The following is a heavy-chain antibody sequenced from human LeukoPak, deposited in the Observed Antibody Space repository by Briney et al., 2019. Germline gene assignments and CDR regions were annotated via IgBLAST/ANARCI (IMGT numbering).Heavy chain of an antibody. V-gene: IGHV4-39*01. CDR1: GGSISSRSYY. D-gene: IGHD2-15*01. Sequence: PSETLSLTCTVPGGSISSRSYYWGWIRQPPGKGLEWIGSIYYSGSTYCNPSLKSRVTIFVDTSKNQFSLKLRSVTAADTAVYYCANRWRGFLDPWGQGTLVTVSS. CDR3: ANRWRGFLDP. CDR2: IYYSGST. J-gene: IGHJ5*02.